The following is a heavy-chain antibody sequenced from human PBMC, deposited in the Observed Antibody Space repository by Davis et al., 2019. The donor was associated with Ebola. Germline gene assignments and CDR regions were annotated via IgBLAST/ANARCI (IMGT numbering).Heavy chain of an antibody. CDR3: VRSADYGMDV. V-gene: IGHV3-21*01. CDR1: GFTFSSYS. CDR2: ISSSSSDI. Sequence: GGSLRLSCAASGFTFSSYSMNWVRQAPGKGLEWVSSISSSSSDIFYADSMKGRFTISRDNAKNSLYLQMNSLRAEDTAVYYCVRSADYGMDVWGQGTTVTVSS. J-gene: IGHJ6*02.